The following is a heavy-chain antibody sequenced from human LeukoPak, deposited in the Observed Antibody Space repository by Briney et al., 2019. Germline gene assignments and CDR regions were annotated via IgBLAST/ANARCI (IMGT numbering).Heavy chain of an antibody. Sequence: PGGSLRLSCAASGFTFSNYAMNWVRQAPGKGLEFVSGISGSGGGTYYADSVKGRFTISRDNAKNSLYLQMNSLRAEDTAVYYCARDRKYSDAFDIWGQGTMVTVSS. CDR3: ARDRKYSDAFDI. CDR2: ISGSGGGT. CDR1: GFTFSNYA. D-gene: IGHD2-21*01. V-gene: IGHV3-23*01. J-gene: IGHJ3*02.